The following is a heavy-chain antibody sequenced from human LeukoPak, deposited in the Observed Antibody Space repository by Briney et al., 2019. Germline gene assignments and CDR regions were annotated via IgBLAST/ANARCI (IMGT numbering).Heavy chain of an antibody. D-gene: IGHD2-21*02. CDR1: GFTFSSYA. CDR3: ARDRIVVVTGGFFDY. Sequence: RSLRLSCAASGFTFSSYAMHWVRQAPGKGLEWVAVISHDGSNKYYADSVKGRFTISRDNSKNTLYLQMNSLRAEDTAVYYCARDRIVVVTGGFFDYWGQGTLVTVSS. V-gene: IGHV3-30-3*01. J-gene: IGHJ4*02. CDR2: ISHDGSNK.